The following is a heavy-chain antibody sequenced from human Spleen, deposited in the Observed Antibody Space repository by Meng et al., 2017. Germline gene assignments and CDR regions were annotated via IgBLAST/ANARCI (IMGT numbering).Heavy chain of an antibody. V-gene: IGHV3-23*01. CDR1: GFTFSSYP. Sequence: GGSLRLSCAASGFTFSSYPMTWVRQAPGKGLEWVSSIDSAVNSYYTYYADSVKGRFTISRDNSKNMLSLQMNSLRAEDTAIYYCANLNPATAQPVGMDVWGQGTTVTVSS. CDR2: IDSAVNS. CDR3: ANLNPATAQPVGMDV. D-gene: IGHD1-14*01. J-gene: IGHJ6*02.